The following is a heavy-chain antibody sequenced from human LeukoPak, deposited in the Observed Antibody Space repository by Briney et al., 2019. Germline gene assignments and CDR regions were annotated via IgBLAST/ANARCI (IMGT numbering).Heavy chain of an antibody. J-gene: IGHJ4*02. D-gene: IGHD3-22*01. CDR1: GYSISSGYY. V-gene: IGHV4-38-2*02. CDR2: IYHSGST. Sequence: PSETLSLTCTVSGYSISSGYYWGWIRQPPGKGREWIGRIYHSGSTYYNPSLKSRVTISVDTSKNQFSLKLSSVTAADTAVYYCARGSRGSGYYYFDYWGQGTLVTVSS. CDR3: ARGSRGSGYYYFDY.